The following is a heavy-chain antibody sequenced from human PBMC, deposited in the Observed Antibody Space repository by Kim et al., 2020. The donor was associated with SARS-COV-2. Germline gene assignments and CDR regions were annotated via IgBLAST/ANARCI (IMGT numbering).Heavy chain of an antibody. D-gene: IGHD5-12*01. Sequence: GGSLRLSCAASGFTFTNAWMSWVRQAPGKGLEWVGRIKSKTNGATIAYAAPVKDRFTISRDDSKNNLYLEMNSRKTEDTAIYYCTADWIGCGVATKWGSWGQGTLVTVSS. V-gene: IGHV3-15*01. CDR2: IKSKTNGATI. CDR3: TADWIGCGVATKWGS. CDR1: GFTFTNAW. J-gene: IGHJ5*02.